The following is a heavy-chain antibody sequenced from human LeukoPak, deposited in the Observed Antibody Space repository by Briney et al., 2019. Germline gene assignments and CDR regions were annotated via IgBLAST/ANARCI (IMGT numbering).Heavy chain of an antibody. Sequence: GGSLRLSCAASGFTFSTYIMNWVRQTPGKGLEWVSSTGTSTSYIYYADSVKGRFTISRDNAKNSLYLQMNSLRAEDTAVYYCARAGLLAYFDYWGQGTLVTVSS. J-gene: IGHJ4*02. CDR3: ARAGLLAYFDY. CDR2: TGTSTSYI. CDR1: GFTFSTYI. V-gene: IGHV3-21*01.